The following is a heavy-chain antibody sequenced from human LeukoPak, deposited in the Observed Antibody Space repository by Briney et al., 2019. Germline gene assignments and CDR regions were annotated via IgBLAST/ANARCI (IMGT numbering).Heavy chain of an antibody. CDR2: IYYSGST. CDR3: ARTGSSGWYSDY. CDR1: GGSFSGYY. J-gene: IGHJ4*02. V-gene: IGHV4-59*08. D-gene: IGHD6-25*01. Sequence: SETLSLTCAVYGGSFSGYYWSWIRQPPGKGLEWIGYIYYSGSTNYNPSLKSRVTISVDTSKNQFSLKLSSVTAADTAVYYCARTGSSGWYSDYWGRGTLVTVSS.